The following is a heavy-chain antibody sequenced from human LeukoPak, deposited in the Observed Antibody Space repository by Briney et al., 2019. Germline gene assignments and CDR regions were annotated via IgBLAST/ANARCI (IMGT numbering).Heavy chain of an antibody. D-gene: IGHD6-13*01. CDR2: IYHSGST. Sequence: SETLSLTCTVSGGSISSYYWSWIRQPPGKGLEWIGYIYHSGSTYYNPSLKSRVTISVDRSKNQFSLKLSSVTAADTAVYYCARVSYSSSWYDYYYGMDVWGQGTTVTVSS. CDR3: ARVSYSSSWYDYYYGMDV. CDR1: GGSISSYY. J-gene: IGHJ6*02. V-gene: IGHV4-59*12.